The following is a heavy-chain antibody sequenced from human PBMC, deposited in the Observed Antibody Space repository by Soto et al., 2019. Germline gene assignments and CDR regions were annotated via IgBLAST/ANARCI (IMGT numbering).Heavy chain of an antibody. Sequence: QIQLVQSGAEVKKPGSSVKVSCKASGGTFSSYTISWVRQAPGQGLEWMGRIIPILGIANYAQKFQGRVTITVDKSTSTAYMELSSLRSEDTAVYYCAIANIVATMFDYWGQGTLVTVSS. J-gene: IGHJ4*02. V-gene: IGHV1-69*02. CDR1: GGTFSSYT. CDR3: AIANIVATMFDY. CDR2: IIPILGIA. D-gene: IGHD5-12*01.